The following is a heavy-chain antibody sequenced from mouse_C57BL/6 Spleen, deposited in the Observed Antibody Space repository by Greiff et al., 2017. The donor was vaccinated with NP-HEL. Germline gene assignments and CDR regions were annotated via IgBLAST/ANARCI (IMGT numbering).Heavy chain of an antibody. Sequence: EVKLLESGPGLVKPSPSLSLTCSVTGYSITSGYYWNWIRQFPGNKLEWMGYISYDGSNNYNPSLKNRISITRDTSKNQFFLKLNSVTTEDTATYYCARGYYGSSSPFAYWGQGTLVTVSA. CDR1: GYSITSGYY. J-gene: IGHJ3*01. CDR2: ISYDGSN. CDR3: ARGYYGSSSPFAY. D-gene: IGHD1-1*01. V-gene: IGHV3-6*01.